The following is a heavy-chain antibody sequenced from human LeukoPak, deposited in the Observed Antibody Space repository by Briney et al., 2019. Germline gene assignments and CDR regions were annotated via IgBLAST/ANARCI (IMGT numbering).Heavy chain of an antibody. J-gene: IGHJ3*02. V-gene: IGHV3-53*01. CDR3: ARDGILDAFDI. D-gene: IGHD1-1*01. CDR1: GFTVSINY. Sequence: GGSLSLSCAASGFTVSINYMSWVRQAPAKGLEWVPLIYSGGSTCYADSVHGRFTISRDNSKNTLHLQMNSLRAEDTAVYYCARDGILDAFDIWGQGTMVTVSS. CDR2: IYSGGST.